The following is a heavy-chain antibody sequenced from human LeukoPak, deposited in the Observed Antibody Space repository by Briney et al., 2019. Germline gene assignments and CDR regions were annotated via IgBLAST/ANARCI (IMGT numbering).Heavy chain of an antibody. Sequence: SETLSLTCTVSGGSISSYYWSWIRQPPGKGLEWIGYIYYSGSTNYNPSLKSRVTISVDTSKNQFSLKLSSVTAADTAVYYCARHARGIVAKEVDYWGQGTLVTVSS. CDR1: GGSISSYY. J-gene: IGHJ4*02. CDR3: ARHARGIVAKEVDY. V-gene: IGHV4-59*08. CDR2: IYYSGST. D-gene: IGHD5-12*01.